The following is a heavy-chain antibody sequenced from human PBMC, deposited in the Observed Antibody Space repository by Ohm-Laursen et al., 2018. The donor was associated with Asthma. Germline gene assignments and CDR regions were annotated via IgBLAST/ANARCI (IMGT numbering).Heavy chain of an antibody. CDR2: IYYSGGT. CDR1: GGSISSSSYY. CDR3: ARHHLQNWNEAGWFDP. J-gene: IGHJ5*02. Sequence: SDTLSLTCTVSGGSISSSSYYWGWIRQPPGKGLEWIGSIYYSGGTYYNPSLKSRVTISVNTSKNQFSLKLSSVTAADTAVYYCARHHLQNWNEAGWFDPWGQGTLVTVSS. V-gene: IGHV4-39*01. D-gene: IGHD1-1*01.